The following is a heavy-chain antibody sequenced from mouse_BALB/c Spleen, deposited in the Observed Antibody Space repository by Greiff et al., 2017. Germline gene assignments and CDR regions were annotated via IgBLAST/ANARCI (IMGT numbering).Heavy chain of an antibody. CDR2: INPSTGYT. D-gene: IGHD2-4*01. CDR1: GYTFTSYW. J-gene: IGHJ3*01. Sequence: QVQLQQSGAELAKPGASVKMSCKASGYTFTSYWMHWVKQRPGQGLEWIGYINPSTGYTEYNQKFKDKATLTADKSSSTAYMQLSSLTSEDSAVYYCARGGDYDVRTWFAYWGQGTLVTVSA. V-gene: IGHV1-7*01. CDR3: ARGGDYDVRTWFAY.